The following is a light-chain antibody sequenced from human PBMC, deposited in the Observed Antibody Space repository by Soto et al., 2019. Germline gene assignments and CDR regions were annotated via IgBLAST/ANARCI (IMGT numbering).Light chain of an antibody. V-gene: IGKV3-15*01. CDR1: QSVSSN. J-gene: IGKJ1*01. Sequence: EIVMTQSPATLSVSPGERAPLSCSASQSVSSNLAWYQQKPGQAPRLLIYGASTRATGIPARFSGSGSGTEFTLTISSLQSEDFAVYYCQQYNNWPSWTFGQGTKVDI. CDR2: GAS. CDR3: QQYNNWPSWT.